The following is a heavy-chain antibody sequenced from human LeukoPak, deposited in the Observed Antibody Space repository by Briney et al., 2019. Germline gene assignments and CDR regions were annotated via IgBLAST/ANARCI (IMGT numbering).Heavy chain of an antibody. Sequence: SQTLSLTCTVSGGSISSGDYYWSWIRQPPGKGLEWIGYIYYSGSTYYNPSLKSRVTISVDTSKNQFSLKLSSVTAADTAVYYCARVDQDLIAAAGRLAAFDIWGQGTMVTVSS. CDR2: IYYSGST. D-gene: IGHD6-13*01. V-gene: IGHV4-30-4*01. CDR3: ARVDQDLIAAAGRLAAFDI. CDR1: GGSISSGDYY. J-gene: IGHJ3*02.